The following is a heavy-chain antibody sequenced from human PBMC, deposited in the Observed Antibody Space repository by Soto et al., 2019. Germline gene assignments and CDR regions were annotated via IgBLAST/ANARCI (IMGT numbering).Heavy chain of an antibody. CDR1: GGSISSSSYY. D-gene: IGHD3-22*01. V-gene: IGHV4-39*01. J-gene: IGHJ4*02. CDR3: ARIYYESVFDY. Sequence: SETLSLTCTVSGGSISSSSYYWGWIRQPPGKGLEWIGSIYYSGSTYYNPSLKSRVTISVDTSKNQFSLKLSSVTAADTAVYYCARIYYESVFDYWGQGTLLTVS. CDR2: IYYSGST.